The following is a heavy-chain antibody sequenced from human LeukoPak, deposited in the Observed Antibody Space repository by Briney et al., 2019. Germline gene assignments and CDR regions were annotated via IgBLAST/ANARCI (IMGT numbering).Heavy chain of an antibody. D-gene: IGHD2-2*01. CDR2: IIPIFGTA. Sequence: ASVKVSCKASGGTFSSYAISWVRQAPGQGLEWMGGIIPIFGTANYAQKFQGSVTITADESTSTAYMELSSLRSEDTAVYYCARGKDIVVVPAFSDYYYYYMDVWGKGTTVTVSS. J-gene: IGHJ6*03. CDR3: ARGKDIVVVPAFSDYYYYYMDV. V-gene: IGHV1-69*13. CDR1: GGTFSSYA.